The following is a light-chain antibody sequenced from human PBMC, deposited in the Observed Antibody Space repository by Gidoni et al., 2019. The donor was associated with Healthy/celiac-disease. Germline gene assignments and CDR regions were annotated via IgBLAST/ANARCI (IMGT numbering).Light chain of an antibody. J-gene: IGKJ2*01. CDR2: DAS. V-gene: IGKV1-5*01. CDR1: QSISSW. Sequence: DIQMTQSPSTLSAPVGDRVTITCRASQSISSWLAWYQQKPGKAPKLLIYDASSLESGVPSRFSGSGSGTEFTLTISSLQPDDFATYYCQQYNSYLYTFGQGTKLDIK. CDR3: QQYNSYLYT.